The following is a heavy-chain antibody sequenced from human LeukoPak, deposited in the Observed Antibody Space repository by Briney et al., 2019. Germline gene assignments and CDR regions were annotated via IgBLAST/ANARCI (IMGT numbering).Heavy chain of an antibody. Sequence: ETPSLTCRVSGGSISSYYWSWIRQPPEKGLEWIGYIYSSGSTNYNPSLKSRVTISADTSKNQFSLKLSSVTAADTAVYYCARGDYYYMDVWGKGTTVTVPS. CDR1: GGSISSYY. CDR3: ARGDYYYMDV. D-gene: IGHD1-26*01. J-gene: IGHJ6*03. CDR2: IYSSGST. V-gene: IGHV4-59*01.